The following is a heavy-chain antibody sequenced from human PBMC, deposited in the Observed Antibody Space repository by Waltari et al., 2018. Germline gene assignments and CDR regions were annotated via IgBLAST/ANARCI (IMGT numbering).Heavy chain of an antibody. CDR3: VREKGGLGGWFDP. D-gene: IGHD2-15*01. CDR2: ASASGST. Sequence: QVHLKASGPALVKPSETLSLTCTDSGSYISAFFWSWIRQPAGKGLEWVGRASASGSTYYNPSLKSRITLATDTSRNQFSLTLTDVTAADTAMYYCVREKGGLGGWFDPWGQGIQVTVSS. J-gene: IGHJ5*02. V-gene: IGHV4-4*07. CDR1: GSYISAFF.